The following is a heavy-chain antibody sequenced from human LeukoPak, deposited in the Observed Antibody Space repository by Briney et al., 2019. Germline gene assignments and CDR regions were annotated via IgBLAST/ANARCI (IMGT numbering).Heavy chain of an antibody. CDR1: GGSISSSNW. Sequence: SGTLSLTCAVSGGSISSSNWWSWVRQPPGKGLEWIGEIYHSGSTNYNPSLKSRVTISVDKSKNQFSLKLSSVTAADTAVYYCARYPHDYGDYGETTGGPHFDYWGQGTLVTVSS. D-gene: IGHD4-17*01. CDR3: ARYPHDYGDYGETTGGPHFDY. V-gene: IGHV4-4*02. J-gene: IGHJ4*02. CDR2: IYHSGST.